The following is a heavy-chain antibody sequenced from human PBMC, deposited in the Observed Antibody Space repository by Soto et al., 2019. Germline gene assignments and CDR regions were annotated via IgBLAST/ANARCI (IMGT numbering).Heavy chain of an antibody. D-gene: IGHD4-17*01. Sequence: QVQLVQSGAEVKKPGASVKVSCKVSGYRLTALSIHWVRQAPGKGLEWMGGFDPEDGETVYAQMVQGRVTMTEDTSTATAYMELRSLRYEVTVVYYCATDCGDRLEYLGQGTLVTVSS. J-gene: IGHJ4*02. V-gene: IGHV1-24*01. CDR3: ATDCGDRLEY. CDR1: GYRLTALS. CDR2: FDPEDGET.